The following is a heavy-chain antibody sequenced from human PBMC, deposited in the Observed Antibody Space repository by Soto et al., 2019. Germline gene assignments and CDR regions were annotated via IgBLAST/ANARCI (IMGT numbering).Heavy chain of an antibody. J-gene: IGHJ6*02. V-gene: IGHV3-23*01. CDR1: GFTFSSYA. D-gene: IGHD3-16*01. CDR3: AKDRSKKEITSNYYYYYGMDV. Sequence: GGSLRLSCAASGFTFSSYAMSWVRQAPGKGLEWVSAISGSGGSTYYADSVKGRFTISRDNSKNTLYLQMNSLRAEDTAVYYCAKDRSKKEITSNYYYYYGMDVWGQGTTVTVSS. CDR2: ISGSGGST.